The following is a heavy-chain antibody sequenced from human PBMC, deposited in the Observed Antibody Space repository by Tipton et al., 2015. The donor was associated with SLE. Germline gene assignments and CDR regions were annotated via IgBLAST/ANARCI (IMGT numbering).Heavy chain of an antibody. D-gene: IGHD3-16*01. CDR3: ARDRDGGGYFDY. Sequence: LSLTCTVSGGSISSSSYYWGWVRQAPGKGLEWVSYISSSGSTIYYADSVKGRFTISRDNAKNSLYLQMNSLRAEDTAVYYCARDRDGGGYFDYWGQGTLVTVSS. V-gene: IGHV3-11*04. CDR1: GGSISSSSYY. CDR2: ISSSGSTI. J-gene: IGHJ4*02.